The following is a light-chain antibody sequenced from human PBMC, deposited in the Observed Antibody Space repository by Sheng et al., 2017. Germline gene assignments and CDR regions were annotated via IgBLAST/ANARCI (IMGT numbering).Light chain of an antibody. CDR3: VLYMGSGIWV. CDR1: SGSVSTSNF. Sequence: QTVLTQEPSFSVPPGRTVTLTCGLTSGSVSTSNFPSWYQQTPGQAPRTLIYSTNSRSSGVPGRFSGYILGNKAALTITGAQADDESVYYCVLYMGSGIWVFGGGTKLTVL. J-gene: IGLJ3*02. CDR2: STN. V-gene: IGLV8-61*01.